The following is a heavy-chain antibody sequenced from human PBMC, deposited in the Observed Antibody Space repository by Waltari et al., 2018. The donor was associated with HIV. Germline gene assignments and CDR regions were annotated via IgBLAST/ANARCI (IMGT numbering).Heavy chain of an antibody. J-gene: IGHJ5*02. V-gene: IGHV4-59*01. D-gene: IGHD6-13*01. CDR1: GGSISSYY. CDR2: IYYSGST. CDR3: VCSSWAGGFDP. Sequence: QVQLQQSGPGLVKPSETLSLTCPVSGGSISSYYWRWIRQPPGKGLEWIGYIYYSGSTNYTPSLKSRVTISVDTSKNQFSLKMSSVTAADTAVYYCVCSSWAGGFDPWGQGTLVTVSS.